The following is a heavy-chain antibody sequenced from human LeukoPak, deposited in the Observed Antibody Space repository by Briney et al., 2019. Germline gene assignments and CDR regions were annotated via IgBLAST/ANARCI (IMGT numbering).Heavy chain of an antibody. V-gene: IGHV4-34*01. Sequence: PSETLSLTCAVYGGSFSGYYWSWIRQPPGKGLEWIGSIYYSGSTYYNPSLKSRVTISVDTSKNQFSLKLSSVTAADTAVYYCARPNGLKNWFDPWGQGTLVTVSS. J-gene: IGHJ5*02. CDR3: ARPNGLKNWFDP. D-gene: IGHD3/OR15-3a*01. CDR1: GGSFSGYY. CDR2: IYYSGST.